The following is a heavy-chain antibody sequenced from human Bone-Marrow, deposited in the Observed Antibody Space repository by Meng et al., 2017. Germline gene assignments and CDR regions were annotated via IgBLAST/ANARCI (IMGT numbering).Heavy chain of an antibody. CDR2: IGTAGDT. J-gene: IGHJ5*02. V-gene: IGHV3-13*03. Sequence: GESLKISCAACGFTFSSYDMHWVRQATGKGLEWVSAIGTAGDTYYPGSVKGQFTISRENAKNSLYLQMNSLRAGDTAVYYCARDGPITMVRGVIPAWGQGTLVTVSS. CDR1: GFTFSSYD. CDR3: ARDGPITMVRGVIPA. D-gene: IGHD3-10*01.